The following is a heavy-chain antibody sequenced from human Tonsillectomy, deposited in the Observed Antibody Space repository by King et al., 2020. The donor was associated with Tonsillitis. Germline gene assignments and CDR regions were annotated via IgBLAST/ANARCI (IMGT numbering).Heavy chain of an antibody. D-gene: IGHD2-21*01. J-gene: IGHJ3*02. CDR3: ARGFLEGDAFDI. Sequence: QLQESGPGLVKPSETLSLTCTVSGGSMRSYYWSWIRQPPGRGLEWIGYIYYSGSTNYNPSLKSRVTLSVDSSKNQFSLKLSSVTAADTAVYYCARGFLEGDAFDIWGQGPMVTVS. CDR2: IYYSGST. V-gene: IGHV4-59*01. CDR1: GGSMRSYY.